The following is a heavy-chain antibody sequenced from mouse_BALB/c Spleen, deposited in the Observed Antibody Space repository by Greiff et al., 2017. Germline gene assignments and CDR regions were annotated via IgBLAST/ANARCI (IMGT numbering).Heavy chain of an antibody. Sequence: EVKLMESGGGLVQPGGSLKLSCAASGFTFSSYGMSWVRQTPDKRLELVATINSNGGSTYYPDSVKGRFTISRDNAKNTLYLQMSSLKSEDTAMYYCARDAGYYDAMDYWGQGTSVTVSS. CDR3: ARDAGYYDAMDY. CDR2: INSNGGST. V-gene: IGHV5-6-3*01. D-gene: IGHD2-2*01. J-gene: IGHJ4*01. CDR1: GFTFSSYG.